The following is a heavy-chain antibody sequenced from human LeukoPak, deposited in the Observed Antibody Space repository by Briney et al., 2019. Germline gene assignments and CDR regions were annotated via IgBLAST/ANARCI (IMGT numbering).Heavy chain of an antibody. J-gene: IGHJ6*02. CDR2: IIPILGIA. CDR3: ARSQQLAYYYYYGMDV. V-gene: IGHV1-69*04. D-gene: IGHD6-6*01. CDR1: GGTFSSYA. Sequence: SVKVSCKASGGTFSSYAISWVRQAPGQGLEWMGRIIPILGIANYAQKFQGRVTITADKSTSTAYMELSSLRSEDTAVYYCARSQQLAYYYYYGMDVWGPGTTVTVSS.